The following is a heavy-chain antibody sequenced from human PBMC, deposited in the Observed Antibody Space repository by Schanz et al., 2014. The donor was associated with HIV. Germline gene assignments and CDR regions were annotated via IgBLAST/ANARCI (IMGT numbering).Heavy chain of an antibody. J-gene: IGHJ5*02. CDR1: GYTFTSYD. CDR2: MNPNSGNT. CDR3: AREKTTLNWFDP. Sequence: QVQLVQSGAEMKKPGASVRVSCKASGYTFTSYDINWVRQATGQGLEWMGWMNPNSGNTGFAQKFQGRVTMTRNTSINTAYMEVSGLKSEDTAVYYCAREKTTLNWFDPWGQGTLVTVSS. V-gene: IGHV1-8*01.